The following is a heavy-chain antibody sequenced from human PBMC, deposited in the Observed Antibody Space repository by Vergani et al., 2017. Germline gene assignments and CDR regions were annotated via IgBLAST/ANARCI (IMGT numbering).Heavy chain of an antibody. Sequence: QVQLVESEGGVVQPGRSLTLSCVASGFTFSSHGMHWVRQAPGKGLEWVAVIWYDGSNKYNGDSVKGRFTISRDNSKNTLYLQMNSLRVEDTAVYYCARLGNEKRLDSWGQGTLVTVSS. CDR3: ARLGNEKRLDS. J-gene: IGHJ5*01. CDR2: IWYDGSNK. CDR1: GFTFSSHG. D-gene: IGHD1-1*01. V-gene: IGHV3-33*01.